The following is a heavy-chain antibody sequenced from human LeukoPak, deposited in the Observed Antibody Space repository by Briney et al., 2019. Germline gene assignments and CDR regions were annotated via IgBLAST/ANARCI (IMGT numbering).Heavy chain of an antibody. J-gene: IGHJ5*01. D-gene: IGHD7-27*01. Sequence: NHGESLKISCQASGYTFTDYWVGWVRQMPGKGLEWMGIIYCDGSKTTYSPAFQRQVTISVDKSTSTAYLQWSSLKASDTAIYFCARRAELGMRYFDFWGQGALLVVSS. CDR1: GYTFTDYW. V-gene: IGHV5-51*01. CDR2: IYCDGSKT. CDR3: ARRAELGMRYFDF.